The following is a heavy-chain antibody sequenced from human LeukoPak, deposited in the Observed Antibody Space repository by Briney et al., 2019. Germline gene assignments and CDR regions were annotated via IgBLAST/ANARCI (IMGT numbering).Heavy chain of an antibody. CDR2: ISSNGGST. Sequence: GGSLRLSCAASGFTFSSYAMHWVRQAPAKGREYVSAISSNGGSTYYANSVKGRFTISRDNSKNTLYLQMGSLRAEDMAVYYCARVGYYSNYDLDYWGQGTLVTISS. J-gene: IGHJ4*02. CDR3: ARVGYYSNYDLDY. V-gene: IGHV3-64*01. CDR1: GFTFSSYA. D-gene: IGHD4-11*01.